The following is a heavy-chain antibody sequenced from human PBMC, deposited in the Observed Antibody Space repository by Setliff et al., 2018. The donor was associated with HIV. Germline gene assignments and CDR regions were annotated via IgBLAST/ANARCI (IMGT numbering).Heavy chain of an antibody. CDR3: AKVRPRQLVSAKPPYFFDY. CDR2: INSDGSST. V-gene: IGHV3-74*01. D-gene: IGHD6-13*01. CDR1: GFTFSSYW. J-gene: IGHJ4*02. Sequence: GGSLRLSCAASGFTFSSYWMHWVRQAPGKGLVWVSRINSDGSSTSYADSVKGRFTISRDNSKNTLYLQMNSLRTEDTAVYFCAKVRPRQLVSAKPPYFFDYWGQGTLVTVSS.